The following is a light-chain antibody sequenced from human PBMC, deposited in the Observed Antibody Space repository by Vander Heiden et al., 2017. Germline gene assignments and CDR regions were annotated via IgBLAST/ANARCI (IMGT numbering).Light chain of an antibody. CDR2: GAS. J-gene: IGKJ1*01. Sequence: DIQMTQSPSSLSAPVGDRITITCRASQIIDSYLNWYQQKPGKPPKLLIYGASNLQSGVPSRFSCSESGTDFTLTISSLQPEDSATYFCQQSFTHPTFGQGTKVEIK. V-gene: IGKV1-39*01. CDR1: QIIDSY. CDR3: QQSFTHPT.